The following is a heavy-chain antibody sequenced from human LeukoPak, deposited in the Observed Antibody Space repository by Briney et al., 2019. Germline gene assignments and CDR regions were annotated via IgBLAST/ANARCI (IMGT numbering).Heavy chain of an antibody. V-gene: IGHV2-5*01. CDR2: IYWNDDK. D-gene: IGHD3-9*01. J-gene: IGHJ4*02. CDR1: GFSLSTSGVG. Sequence: SGPTLVKPTQTLTLTCTFSGFSLSTSGVGVGWIRQPPGKALEWLALIYWNDDKRYSPSLKSRLTITKDTSKNQVVLTMTNMDPVVTATYYCAPVGIPYYDILTGYFNYWGQGTLVTVSS. CDR3: APVGIPYYDILTGYFNY.